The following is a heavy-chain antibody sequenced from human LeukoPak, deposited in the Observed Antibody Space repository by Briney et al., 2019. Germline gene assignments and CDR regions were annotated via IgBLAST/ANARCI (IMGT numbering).Heavy chain of an antibody. CDR1: GYTFTNYD. V-gene: IGHV1-8*01. CDR2: MNSDSGNT. Sequence: ASVKVSCKASGYTFTNYDISWVRQATGQGLEWMGWMNSDSGNTGYGQKFQGRVTLTRDTSINTAYMELSSLRSEDTAVYYCARGDYWGQGTLVTVSS. CDR3: ARGDY. J-gene: IGHJ4*02.